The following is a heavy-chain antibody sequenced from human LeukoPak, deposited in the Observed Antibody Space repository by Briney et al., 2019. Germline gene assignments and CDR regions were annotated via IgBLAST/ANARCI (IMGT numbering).Heavy chain of an antibody. CDR3: ARVAKERVGGVYYFDY. Sequence: GGSLRLSCAASGYTFCDYDMHWVRQATGQWLEWVSAIGTACDTYYTGSVKGRFTISRENAKNSLYLQMNSLRAGDTAVYYCARVAKERVGGVYYFDYWGQGTLVTVSS. V-gene: IGHV3-13*01. CDR1: GYTFCDYD. J-gene: IGHJ4*02. D-gene: IGHD1-1*01. CDR2: IGTACDT.